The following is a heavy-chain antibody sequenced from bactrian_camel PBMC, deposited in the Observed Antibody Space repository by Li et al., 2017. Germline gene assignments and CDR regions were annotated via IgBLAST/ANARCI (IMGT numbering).Heavy chain of an antibody. D-gene: IGHD2*01. Sequence: HVQLVESGGGSVEAGGSLTLSCAASTDISYSLLSMAWFRQVPGKQREGFAVIDNEGHTNYASSVKGRFTISLSKDNAGDTLYLQMNSLKAEDSAMYYCLADVGRTDGGYCHPPPYGYSGLGTQVTVS. V-gene: IGHV3S53*01. J-gene: IGHJ4*01. CDR1: TDISYSLLS. CDR2: IDNEGHT.